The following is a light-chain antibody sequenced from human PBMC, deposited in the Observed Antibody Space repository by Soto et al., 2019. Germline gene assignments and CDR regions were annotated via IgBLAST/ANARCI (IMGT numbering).Light chain of an antibody. Sequence: EIVLTQSPGTLSLSPGERATLSCRASQSVSSNYLAWYQQKPGQAPRLLFYGASSRATGIPDRFSGSGSGTDFTLTISRLEPEDFAVYYCQQYGSSPPWTFGQGTKVDIK. CDR1: QSVSSNY. CDR2: GAS. J-gene: IGKJ1*01. V-gene: IGKV3-20*01. CDR3: QQYGSSPPWT.